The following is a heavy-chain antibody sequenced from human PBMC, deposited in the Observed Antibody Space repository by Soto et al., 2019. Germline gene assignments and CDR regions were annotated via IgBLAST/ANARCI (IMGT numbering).Heavy chain of an antibody. D-gene: IGHD6-13*01. V-gene: IGHV3-23*01. Sequence: PGGSLRLSCAASGFTFGIYDMSWVRQAPGKGLEWVSSISGSGGSIYYAHSVKGRFTISRDKTKNTLDLQMNSLRAEDTAVYHCARVAPEYSSTPRRFDFWGQGTLVTVSS. CDR1: GFTFGIYD. CDR2: ISGSGGSI. CDR3: ARVAPEYSSTPRRFDF. J-gene: IGHJ4*02.